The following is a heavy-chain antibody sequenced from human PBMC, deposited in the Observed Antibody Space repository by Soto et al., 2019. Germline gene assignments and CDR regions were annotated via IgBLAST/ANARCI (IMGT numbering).Heavy chain of an antibody. Sequence: QVQLVQSGAEVKKPGSSVKVSCKASGGTFNNYGMGWVRQAPGQGLEWMGGIIPMIRRTNYAQKFQGRVTLTADASRSTAYMELRSLRSEDTAVYYCASWDYAVLTGFSYDDWGQGTLVTVSS. CDR2: IIPMIRRT. V-gene: IGHV1-69*01. CDR1: GGTFNNYG. J-gene: IGHJ4*02. CDR3: ASWDYAVLTGFSYDD. D-gene: IGHD3-9*01.